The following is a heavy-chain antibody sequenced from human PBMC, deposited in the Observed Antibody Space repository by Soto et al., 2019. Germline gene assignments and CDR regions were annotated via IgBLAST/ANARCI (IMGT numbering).Heavy chain of an antibody. CDR1: GYTFTSYG. CDR3: ARRPRAYYYDSSGSVAFDI. Sequence: CKASGYTFTSYGISWVRQAPGQGLEWMGWISAYNGNTNYAQKLQGRVTMTTDTSTSTAYMELRSLRSDDTAVYYCARRPRAYYYDSSGSVAFDIWGQGTMVTVSS. V-gene: IGHV1-18*01. D-gene: IGHD3-22*01. CDR2: ISAYNGNT. J-gene: IGHJ3*02.